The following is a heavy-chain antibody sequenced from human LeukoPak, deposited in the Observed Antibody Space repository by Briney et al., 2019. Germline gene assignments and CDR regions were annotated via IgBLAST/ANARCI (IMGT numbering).Heavy chain of an antibody. V-gene: IGHV3-13*05. J-gene: IGHJ4*02. Sequence: PGGSLRLSCAASGFTFSSYDMHWVRQPTGKGLEWVSAIGAAGDPYYPGSVKGRFTISRENAKNSLYLQMNSLRAGDTALYYCARALSSGWYVFDYWGQGTLVTVSS. CDR3: ARALSSGWYVFDY. CDR2: IGAAGDP. D-gene: IGHD6-19*01. CDR1: GFTFSSYD.